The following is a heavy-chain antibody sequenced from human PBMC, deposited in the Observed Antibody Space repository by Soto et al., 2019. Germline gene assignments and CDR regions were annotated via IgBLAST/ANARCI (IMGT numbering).Heavy chain of an antibody. CDR1: GFTVSSNY. J-gene: IGHJ4*02. CDR3: ASEGSKYSSSWYSLDY. CDR2: IYSGGST. V-gene: IGHV3-53*04. Sequence: LRLSCAASGFTVSSNYMSWVRQAPGKGLEWVSVIYSGGSTYYADSVKGRFTISRHNSKNTLYLQMNSLRAEDTAVYYCASEGSKYSSSWYSLDYWGQGTLVTVSS. D-gene: IGHD6-13*01.